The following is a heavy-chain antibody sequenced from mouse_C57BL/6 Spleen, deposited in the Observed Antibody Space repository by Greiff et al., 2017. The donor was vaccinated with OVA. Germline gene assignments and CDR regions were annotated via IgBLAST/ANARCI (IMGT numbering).Heavy chain of an antibody. J-gene: IGHJ2*01. CDR2: IYPGDGGT. CDR1: GYAFSSSW. V-gene: IGHV1-82*01. D-gene: IGHD1-1*01. Sequence: QVQLQQSGPELVKPGASVKISCKASGYAFSSSWMHWVKQRPGQGLEWIGLIYPGDGGTNYNGKFKGKATLTADKSSSTAYMQLSSLTSEDSAVFFCARSDYYEDYWGQGTTLTVSS. CDR3: ARSDYYEDY.